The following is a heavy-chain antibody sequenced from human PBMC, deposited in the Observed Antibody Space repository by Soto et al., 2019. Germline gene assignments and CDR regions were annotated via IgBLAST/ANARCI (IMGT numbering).Heavy chain of an antibody. D-gene: IGHD6-19*01. J-gene: IGHJ4*02. V-gene: IGHV4-34*01. Sequence: QVQLQQWGAGLLKPSETLSLTCAVYGGSFSGYYWSWIRQPPGKGLEWIGEINHSGSTNYDPSLKSRVTISVDTSKNQFSLKLSSVTAADTAVYYCARGLVRSGWHRDYWGQGTLVTVSS. CDR2: INHSGST. CDR3: ARGLVRSGWHRDY. CDR1: GGSFSGYY.